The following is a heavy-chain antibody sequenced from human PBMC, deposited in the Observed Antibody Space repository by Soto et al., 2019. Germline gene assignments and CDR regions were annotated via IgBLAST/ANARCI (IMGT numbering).Heavy chain of an antibody. D-gene: IGHD6-13*01. V-gene: IGHV4-59*01. J-gene: IGHJ6*02. Sequence: SETLSLTCTVSGGSISSYYWSWIRQPPGKGLEWIGYIYYSGSTNYNPSLKSRVTISVDTSKNQFSLKLSSVTAADTAVYYCARAFGQQLVLGSSHYYYGMDVWGQGTTVTVSS. CDR3: ARAFGQQLVLGSSHYYYGMDV. CDR1: GGSISSYY. CDR2: IYYSGST.